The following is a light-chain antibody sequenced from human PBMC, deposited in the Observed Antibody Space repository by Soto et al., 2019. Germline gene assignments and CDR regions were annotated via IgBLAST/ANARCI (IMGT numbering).Light chain of an antibody. J-gene: IGKJ1*01. CDR2: MGS. Sequence: DIVMTQSPLSLPVTPGEPASISSRSSQSLLHSNGYNFFDWYLQKPGQSPQLLVYMGSNRASGVPDRFSGSGSGTDFTLKISRVEAEDVGVYYCMQALPTPRTFGQGTKVEIK. CDR3: MQALPTPRT. V-gene: IGKV2-28*01. CDR1: QSLLHSNGYNF.